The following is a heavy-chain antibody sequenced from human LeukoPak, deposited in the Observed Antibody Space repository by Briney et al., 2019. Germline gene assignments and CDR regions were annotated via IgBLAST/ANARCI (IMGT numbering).Heavy chain of an antibody. CDR1: GYTFTSYD. CDR3: ARVGVSSNWFLYFDY. CDR2: MNPNSSNT. V-gene: IGHV1-8*03. D-gene: IGHD6-13*01. Sequence: ASVKVSCKASGYTFTSYDINWVRQATGQGLEWMGWMNPNSSNTGYAQKFQGRVTITRNTSISTAYMELSSLRSEDTAVYYCARVGVSSNWFLYFDYWGQGTLVTVSS. J-gene: IGHJ4*02.